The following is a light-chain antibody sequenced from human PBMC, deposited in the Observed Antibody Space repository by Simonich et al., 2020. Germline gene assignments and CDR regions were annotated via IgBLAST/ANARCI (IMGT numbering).Light chain of an antibody. CDR1: SSDVGGYNY. J-gene: IGLJ2*01. CDR2: DVR. Sequence: QSALTQPRSVSGSPGQSVPISCTGTSSDVGGYNYVSWYQQHPGKAPKLMIYDVRKRPSGVPDRFSGSKSGNTASLTISGLQAEDEADYYCCSYAGSYTLVFGGGTKLTVL. CDR3: CSYAGSYTLV. V-gene: IGLV2-11*01.